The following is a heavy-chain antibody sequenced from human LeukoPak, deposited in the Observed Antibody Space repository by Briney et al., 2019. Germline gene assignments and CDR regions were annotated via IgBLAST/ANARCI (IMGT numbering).Heavy chain of an antibody. V-gene: IGHV3-11*01. J-gene: IGHJ5*02. CDR2: ISSSGSTI. CDR1: GFTFSDYY. Sequence: PGGSLRLSCAASGFTFSDYYMSWIRQAPGKGLEWVSYISSSGSTIYYADSVKGRFTISRDNAKNSLYLQMNNLRAEDTAVYYCARDLSHVAAAGTLGFDPWGQGTLVTVSS. D-gene: IGHD6-13*01. CDR3: ARDLSHVAAAGTLGFDP.